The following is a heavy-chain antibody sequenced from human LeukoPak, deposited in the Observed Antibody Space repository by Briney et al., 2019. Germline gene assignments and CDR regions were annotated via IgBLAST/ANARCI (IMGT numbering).Heavy chain of an antibody. CDR2: IYYSGST. Sequence: PSETLSLTCTVSGGSISSSSYYWGWIRQPPGKGLEWIGSIYYSGSTYYNPSLKSRVTISVDTSKNQFSLKLSSVTAADTAVYYCAREGGVYYCDSSAPDYWGQGTLVTVSS. V-gene: IGHV4-39*07. CDR3: AREGGVYYCDSSAPDY. CDR1: GGSISSSSYY. J-gene: IGHJ4*02. D-gene: IGHD3-22*01.